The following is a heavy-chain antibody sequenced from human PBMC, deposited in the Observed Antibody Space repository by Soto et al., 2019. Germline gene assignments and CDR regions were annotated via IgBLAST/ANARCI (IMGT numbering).Heavy chain of an antibody. Sequence: ASVKVSCQASGYSFTDYHIHWVRQAPGQGLEWLGRINPKSGGTSTAQKFQGWVTMTTDTSISTASMELTRLTSDDTAIYYCARGDSTDCSNGVCSFFYNHDMDVWGQGTTVTVSS. CDR3: ARGDSTDCSNGVCSFFYNHDMDV. J-gene: IGHJ6*02. D-gene: IGHD2-8*01. V-gene: IGHV1-2*04. CDR2: INPKSGGT. CDR1: GYSFTDYH.